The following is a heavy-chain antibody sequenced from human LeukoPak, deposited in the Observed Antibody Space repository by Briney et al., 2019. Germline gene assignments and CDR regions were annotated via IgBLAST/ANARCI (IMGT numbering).Heavy chain of an antibody. CDR1: GGSFSGYY. Sequence: SETLSLTCAVYGGSFSGYYWSWIRQPPGKGLEWIGEINHSGSTNYNPSLKSRVTILVDTSKNQFSLKLSSVTAADTAVYYCARGRGGYSYGQVDYWGQGTLVTVSS. CDR3: ARGRGGYSYGQVDY. D-gene: IGHD5-18*01. J-gene: IGHJ4*02. CDR2: INHSGST. V-gene: IGHV4-34*01.